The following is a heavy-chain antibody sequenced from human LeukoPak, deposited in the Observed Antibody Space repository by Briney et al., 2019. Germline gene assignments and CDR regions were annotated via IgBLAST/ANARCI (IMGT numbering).Heavy chain of an antibody. CDR2: IYYSGST. CDR3: ACSSGWHGFDYYYYGMDV. J-gene: IGHJ6*02. Sequence: SETLSLTCTVSGGSISSYYWSWIRQPPGKGLEWIGYIYYSGSTNYNPSLKSRVTISVDTSKNQFSLKLSSVTAADTAVYYCACSSGWHGFDYYYYGMDVWGQGTTVTVSS. V-gene: IGHV4-59*01. CDR1: GGSISSYY. D-gene: IGHD6-19*01.